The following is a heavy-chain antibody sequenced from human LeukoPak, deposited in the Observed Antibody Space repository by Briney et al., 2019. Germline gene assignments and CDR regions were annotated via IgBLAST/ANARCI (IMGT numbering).Heavy chain of an antibody. CDR2: INPNSGGT. CDR3: ARVFHDSGGYYYSFDY. Sequence: ASVKVSCKASGYTFTGYYIHWVRQAPGQGLEWMGLINPNSGGTIYAQKFQGRVTMTRDTSISTAYMDLSRLSSDDTAVYYCARVFHDSGGYYYSFDYWGQGTLVTVSS. J-gene: IGHJ4*02. D-gene: IGHD3-22*01. CDR1: GYTFTGYY. V-gene: IGHV1-2*02.